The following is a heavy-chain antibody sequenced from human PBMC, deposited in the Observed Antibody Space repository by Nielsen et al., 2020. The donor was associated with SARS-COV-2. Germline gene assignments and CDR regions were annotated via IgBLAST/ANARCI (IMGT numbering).Heavy chain of an antibody. D-gene: IGHD1-14*01. Sequence: GESLKISCAASDFSVRSYYMNWVRQAPGKGLEWVSTIYTGGVYYADSVRGRFITSRDFSRNTLYLQMSSLRAEDTAVHFCARGSDRTNHFDYWGQGTLVTVSS. CDR3: ARGSDRTNHFDY. V-gene: IGHV3-53*01. CDR1: DFSVRSYY. J-gene: IGHJ4*02. CDR2: IYTGGV.